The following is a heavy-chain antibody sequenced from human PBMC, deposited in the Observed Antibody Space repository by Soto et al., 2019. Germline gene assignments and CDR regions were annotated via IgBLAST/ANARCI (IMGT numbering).Heavy chain of an antibody. V-gene: IGHV3-48*03. D-gene: IGHD3-22*01. CDR1: GFTFSSYE. J-gene: IGHJ4*02. CDR3: ARVGYYYDSSGSIGGY. CDR2: ISSSGSTI. Sequence: GGSLRLSCAASGFTFSSYEMNWVRQAPGKGLEWVSYISSSGSTIYYADSVKGRFTISRDNAKNSLYLQMNSLRAEDTAVYYCARVGYYYDSSGSIGGYWGQGTLVTV.